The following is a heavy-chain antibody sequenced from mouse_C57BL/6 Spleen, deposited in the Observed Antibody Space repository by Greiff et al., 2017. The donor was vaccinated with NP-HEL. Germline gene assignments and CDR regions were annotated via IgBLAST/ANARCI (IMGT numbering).Heavy chain of an antibody. CDR3: ARNYYGSSYPFDY. CDR1: GYSFTGYY. D-gene: IGHD1-1*01. CDR2: INPSTGGT. J-gene: IGHJ2*01. V-gene: IGHV1-42*01. Sequence: EVQLQQSGPELVKPGASVKISCKASGYSFTGYYMNWVKQSPEKSLEWIGEINPSTGGTTYNQKFKAKATLTVDISSSTAYMQLKSLTSEDSAVYYCARNYYGSSYPFDYWGQGTTLTVSS.